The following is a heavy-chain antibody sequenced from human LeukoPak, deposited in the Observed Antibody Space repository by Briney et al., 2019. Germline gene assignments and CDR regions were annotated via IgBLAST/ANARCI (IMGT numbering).Heavy chain of an antibody. CDR1: GGSFSGYY. Sequence: SETLSLTCAVYGGSFSGYYWSWIRQPPGKGLEWIGEINHSGSTNYNPSLKSRVTISVDTSKNKFSLKLSSVTAADTAVYYCARRVFGAAAGRGGGRYFDYWGQGTLVTVSS. CDR2: INHSGST. J-gene: IGHJ4*02. D-gene: IGHD6-13*01. CDR3: ARRVFGAAAGRGGGRYFDY. V-gene: IGHV4-34*01.